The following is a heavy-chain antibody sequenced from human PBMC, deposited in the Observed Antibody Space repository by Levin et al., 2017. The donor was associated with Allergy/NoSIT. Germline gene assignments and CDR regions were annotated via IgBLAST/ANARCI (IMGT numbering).Heavy chain of an antibody. CDR2: ISSSGSPT. D-gene: IGHD2-15*01. CDR3: ARGLSEN. CDR1: GFNFETYG. J-gene: IGHJ4*02. V-gene: IGHV3-48*04. Sequence: GGSLRLSCAASGFNFETYGMNWVRQAPGKGLEWVSHISSSGSPTYYADPVKGRFIISRDNAKKSLYLQMNSLRAEDTAVYYCARGLSENWGQGTLVNVSS.